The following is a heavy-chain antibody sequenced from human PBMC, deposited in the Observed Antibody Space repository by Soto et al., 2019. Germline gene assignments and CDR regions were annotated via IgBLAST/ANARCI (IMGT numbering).Heavy chain of an antibody. CDR1: GGSISSGGYY. Sequence: QVQLQESGPGLVKPSQTLSLTCTVSGGSISSGGYYWSWIRQHPGKGLEWIGYIYYSGSTYYNPSLKSRVTISVDTSKNQFSLKLSSVTAADTAVYYCARVPLGDYYYYYGMDVWGQGTTVTVSS. J-gene: IGHJ6*02. V-gene: IGHV4-31*03. D-gene: IGHD3-16*02. CDR2: IYYSGST. CDR3: ARVPLGDYYYYYGMDV.